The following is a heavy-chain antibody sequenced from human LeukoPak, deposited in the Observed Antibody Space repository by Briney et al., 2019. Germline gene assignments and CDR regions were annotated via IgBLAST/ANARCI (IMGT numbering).Heavy chain of an antibody. Sequence: SETLSPTCTVSGGSISSYYWGWIRQPPGKGLEWIGYIYYSGSTNYNPSLKSRVTISVDTSKNQFSLKLSSVTAADTAVYYCARQLWSPYYFDYWGQGTLVTVSS. CDR1: GGSISSYY. V-gene: IGHV4-59*08. CDR2: IYYSGST. J-gene: IGHJ4*02. D-gene: IGHD5-18*01. CDR3: ARQLWSPYYFDY.